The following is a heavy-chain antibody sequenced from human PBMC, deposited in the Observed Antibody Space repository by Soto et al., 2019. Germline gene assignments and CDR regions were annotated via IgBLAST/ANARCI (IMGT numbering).Heavy chain of an antibody. V-gene: IGHV3-9*01. J-gene: IGHJ4*02. CDR2: IRWNSGSL. D-gene: IGHD2-21*01. Sequence: GGSLRLSCAASGFSFEDYAMHWVRQGPGKGLEWVSSIRWNSGSLFYADSVKGRFTISRDNAKNSLYLQMNSLRAEDTALYYCAKERYRRLSVVIWDYWGQGTL. CDR3: AKERYRRLSVVIWDY. CDR1: GFSFEDYA.